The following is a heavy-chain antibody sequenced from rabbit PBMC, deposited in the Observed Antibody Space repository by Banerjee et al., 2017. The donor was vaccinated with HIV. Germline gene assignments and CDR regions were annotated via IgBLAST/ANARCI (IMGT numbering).Heavy chain of an antibody. D-gene: IGHD4-1*01. CDR2: IYSSSGST. CDR1: GFAFSSTYY. V-gene: IGHV1S43*01. Sequence: QEQLKETGGGLVQPGGSLTLSCKASGFAFSSTYYMCWGRQAPGEGLKLIACIYSSSGSTWYESWVNGRFPISRSTSLKTVDLKMTSLTDADTATYFCARDLAGVIGWNFNLWGQGTLVTVS. CDR3: ARDLAGVIGWNFNL. J-gene: IGHJ4*01.